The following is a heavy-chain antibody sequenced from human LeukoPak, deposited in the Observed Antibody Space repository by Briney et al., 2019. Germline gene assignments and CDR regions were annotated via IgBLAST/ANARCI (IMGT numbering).Heavy chain of an antibody. Sequence: PSETLSLTCTVSGGSISSYYWSWIRQPPGKGLGWIGYIYYSGSTNYNPSLKSRVTISVGTSKNQFSLKLSSVTAADTAVYYCARRDLRSDAFDIWGQGTMVTVSS. D-gene: IGHD5-24*01. J-gene: IGHJ3*02. V-gene: IGHV4-59*01. CDR2: IYYSGST. CDR1: GGSISSYY. CDR3: ARRDLRSDAFDI.